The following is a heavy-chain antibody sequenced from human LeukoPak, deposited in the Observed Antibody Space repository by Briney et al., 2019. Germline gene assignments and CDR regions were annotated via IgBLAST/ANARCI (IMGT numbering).Heavy chain of an antibody. V-gene: IGHV3-49*03. CDR1: GFTLGAYA. D-gene: IGHD6-19*01. Sequence: GGSLRLSCTAAGFTLGAYAMSWFRQAPGKGMEWVGFIRSKAYGGTTEYAASVKGRFTISRDDSKSIAYLQMNSLKTEDTAVYYCTRVNGEVSGWYYYYYYMDVWGKGTTVTVSS. J-gene: IGHJ6*03. CDR2: IRSKAYGGTT. CDR3: TRVNGEVSGWYYYYYYMDV.